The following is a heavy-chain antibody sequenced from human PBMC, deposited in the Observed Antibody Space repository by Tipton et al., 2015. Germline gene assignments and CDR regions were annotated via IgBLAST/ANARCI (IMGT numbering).Heavy chain of an antibody. Sequence: LSLTCAVSGGSISRSNWWSWVRQSPGKGLEWIGEIYHSGSTNYNPSLKSRVTISVDKSKNQFSLKLTSVTAADTAVYYCASRNSLYFTFDYWGQGTLVTVSS. CDR1: GGSISRSNW. CDR3: ASRNSLYFTFDY. V-gene: IGHV4-4*02. CDR2: IYHSGST. J-gene: IGHJ4*02. D-gene: IGHD1-7*01.